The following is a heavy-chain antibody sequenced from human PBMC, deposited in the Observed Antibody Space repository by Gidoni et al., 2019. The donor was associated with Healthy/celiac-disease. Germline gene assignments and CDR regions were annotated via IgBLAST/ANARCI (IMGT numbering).Heavy chain of an antibody. Sequence: EVQLLESGGGLVQPGGSLRLSCAASGFTFSSYAMSWVRQAPGKGLEWVSAISGSGGSTHYADSVKGRFTISRDNSKNTLYLQMNSLRAEDTAVYYCAKDLYYDFWSGYYPFDYWGQGTLVTVSS. V-gene: IGHV3-23*01. CDR1: GFTFSSYA. J-gene: IGHJ4*02. CDR3: AKDLYYDFWSGYYPFDY. D-gene: IGHD3-3*01. CDR2: ISGSGGST.